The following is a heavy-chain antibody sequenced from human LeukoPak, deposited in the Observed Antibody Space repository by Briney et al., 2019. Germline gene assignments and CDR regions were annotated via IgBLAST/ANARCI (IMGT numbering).Heavy chain of an antibody. CDR1: GFTFSSYE. D-gene: IGHD7-27*01. J-gene: IGHJ6*03. Sequence: GGSLRLSCAASGFTFSSYEMNWVRQAPGKGLEWVSYIGSSGSTIYYADSVKGRFTISRDNAKNSLYLQMNSLRAEDTAVYYCARGHDPGAWGHYYYYMDVWGKGTTVTVSS. CDR2: IGSSGSTI. CDR3: ARGHDPGAWGHYYYYMDV. V-gene: IGHV3-48*03.